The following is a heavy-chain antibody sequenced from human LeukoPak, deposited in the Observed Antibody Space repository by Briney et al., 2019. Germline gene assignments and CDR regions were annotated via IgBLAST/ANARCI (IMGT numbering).Heavy chain of an antibody. V-gene: IGHV4-39*01. D-gene: IGHD4-17*01. Sequence: SETLSLTCTVSGGSISSSSYYWGWIRQPPGKGLEWIGSIYYSGSTYYNPSLKSRVTISVDTSKNQFSLKLSSVTAADTAVYYCARGNDYPKLRNAFDIWGQGTMVTVSS. J-gene: IGHJ3*02. CDR1: GGSISSSSYY. CDR3: ARGNDYPKLRNAFDI. CDR2: IYYSGST.